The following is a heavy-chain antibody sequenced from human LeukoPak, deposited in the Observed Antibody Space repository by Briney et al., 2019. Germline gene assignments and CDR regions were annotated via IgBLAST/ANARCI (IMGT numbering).Heavy chain of an antibody. CDR2: INPNSGGT. CDR3: AIALPTYYYDSSGSGNAFDI. CDR1: GYTFTGYY. V-gene: IGHV1-2*02. Sequence: GASVKVSCKASGYTFTGYYMHWVRQAPGQGLEWMGWINPNSGGTNYAQKFQGRVTMTRDTSISTAYMELSRLRSDDTAVYYCAIALPTYYYDSSGSGNAFDIWGQGTMVTVSS. J-gene: IGHJ3*02. D-gene: IGHD3-22*01.